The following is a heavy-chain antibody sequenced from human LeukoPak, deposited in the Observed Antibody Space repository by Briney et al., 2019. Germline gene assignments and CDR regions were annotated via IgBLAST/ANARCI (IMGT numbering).Heavy chain of an antibody. CDR3: AREGYYYDSSGYYFPYFDY. J-gene: IGHJ4*02. CDR2: INPNSGGT. D-gene: IGHD3-22*01. Sequence: ASVKVSCKASGYTFTDYYIHWVRQAPGQGLEWMGWINPNSGGTYYAQTFQGRVTMTRDTSISTAYMELSRLRSDDTAVYYCAREGYYYDSSGYYFPYFDYWGQGTLVTVSS. CDR1: GYTFTDYY. V-gene: IGHV1-2*02.